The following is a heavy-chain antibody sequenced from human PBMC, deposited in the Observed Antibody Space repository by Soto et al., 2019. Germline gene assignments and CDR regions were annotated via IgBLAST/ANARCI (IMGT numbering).Heavy chain of an antibody. Sequence: PSETLSLTCTVSGGSISSSSYYWGWIRQPPGKGLEWFWSIYYSGSTYYNPSLKSRVTISVDTSKNQFSLMLSSVTAADTAVYYCARQMRWRYYDFWSGPTGYMDVWGKGTTVTVSS. CDR3: ARQMRWRYYDFWSGPTGYMDV. CDR1: GGSISSSSYY. CDR2: IYYSGST. J-gene: IGHJ6*03. V-gene: IGHV4-39*01. D-gene: IGHD3-3*01.